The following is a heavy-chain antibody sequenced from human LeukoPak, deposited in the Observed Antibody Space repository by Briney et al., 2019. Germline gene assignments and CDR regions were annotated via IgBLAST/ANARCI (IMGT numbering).Heavy chain of an antibody. J-gene: IGHJ6*03. D-gene: IGHD3-10*01. CDR1: GGSISSYY. CDR3: ARVFDSGSQAYFYYMDV. V-gene: IGHV4-59*01. Sequence: SETLSLTCTVSGGSISSYYWSWIRQPPGKGLEWIGFIYYTGSTNYNPSLKSRVTMSVDTSKNQFSLKVSSVTAADTAVYYCARVFDSGSQAYFYYMDVWGKGTTVTISS. CDR2: IYYTGST.